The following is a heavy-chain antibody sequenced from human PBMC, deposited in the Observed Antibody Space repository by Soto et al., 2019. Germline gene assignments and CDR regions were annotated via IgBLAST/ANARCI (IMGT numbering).Heavy chain of an antibody. J-gene: IGHJ3*02. V-gene: IGHV1-69*13. CDR3: ASPLMAGQVPDAFDI. CDR2: IIPIFGTA. CDR1: GGTFSSYA. Sequence: SSVKVSCKASGGTFSSYAISWVRQAPGQGLEWMGGIIPIFGTANYAQKFQGRVTITADESTSTAYVELSSLRSEDTAVYYCASPLMAGQVPDAFDIWGKGTMVTVSS.